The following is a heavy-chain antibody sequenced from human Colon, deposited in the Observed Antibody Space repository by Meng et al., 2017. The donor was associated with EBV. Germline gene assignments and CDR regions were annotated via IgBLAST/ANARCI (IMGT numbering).Heavy chain of an antibody. CDR1: GGSISSGDYY. CDR2: IYYSGST. J-gene: IGHJ4*02. CDR3: ARDRGGLGAFDY. D-gene: IGHD5-12*01. Sequence: QVQSQELGPGLWMPSQTLSLTCTVSGGSISSGDYYWSWIRQPPGKGLEWIGYIYYSGSTYSNPSLKSRVTISVDTSKNQFSLKLSSVTAADTAVYYCARDRGGLGAFDYWGQGTLVTVSS. V-gene: IGHV4-30-4*01.